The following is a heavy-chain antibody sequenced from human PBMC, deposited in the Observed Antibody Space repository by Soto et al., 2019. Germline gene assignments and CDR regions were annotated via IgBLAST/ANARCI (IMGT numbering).Heavy chain of an antibody. V-gene: IGHV3-23*01. CDR1: GFTFSSYA. J-gene: IGHJ4*02. Sequence: GGSLRLSCAASGFTFSSYAMSWVRQALGKGLEWVSAISGSGGSTYYADSVKGRFTISRDNSKNTLYLQMNSLRAEDTAVYYCAKGDLIVVVPAAHFDYWGQGTLVTVSS. CDR2: ISGSGGST. D-gene: IGHD2-2*01. CDR3: AKGDLIVVVPAAHFDY.